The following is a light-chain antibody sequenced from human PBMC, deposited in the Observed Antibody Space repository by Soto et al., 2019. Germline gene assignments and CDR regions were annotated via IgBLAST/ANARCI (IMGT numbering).Light chain of an antibody. CDR3: QQYNNWPGT. Sequence: DIVLTQSPDTLSLSPGERATLSCRASQSVSSNYLAWYQQKPGQAPRLLIYGASTRATGIPDRFRGSGSGTEFTLTIDSLQSEDFAIYFCQQYNNWPGTFGGGTKVEIK. CDR2: GAS. J-gene: IGKJ4*01. V-gene: IGKV3D-15*01. CDR1: QSVSSN.